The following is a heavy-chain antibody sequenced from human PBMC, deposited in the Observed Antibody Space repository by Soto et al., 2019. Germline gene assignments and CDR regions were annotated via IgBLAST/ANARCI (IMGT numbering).Heavy chain of an antibody. J-gene: IGHJ4*02. Sequence: VQLVESGGGVVQPGRSLRLSCAASGFTLSSQAMHWVRQAPGKGLEWLALMSYDGSKIYYGDSVKGRFTISRDNSKNTLSLQMTSLRPEDTAVYYCAKDRGSYSAPLDSWGQGTLVTVSS. CDR2: MSYDGSKI. CDR1: GFTLSSQA. D-gene: IGHD3-10*01. V-gene: IGHV3-30*18. CDR3: AKDRGSYSAPLDS.